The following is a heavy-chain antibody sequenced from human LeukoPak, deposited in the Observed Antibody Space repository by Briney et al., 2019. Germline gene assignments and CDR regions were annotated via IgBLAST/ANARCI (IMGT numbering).Heavy chain of an antibody. CDR3: ARDYQGHFEY. CDR1: GFTFSNYW. V-gene: IGHV3-7*05. J-gene: IGHJ4*02. Sequence: PGGSLRLSCAASGFTFSNYWMSWVRQAPGKGLEGVANIKRDGSEKYYVDSVGGRFTISRDNAKSSLYLQMNSLRVEDTAVYYCARDYQGHFEYWGQGTLVTVSS. CDR2: IKRDGSEK. D-gene: IGHD2-2*01.